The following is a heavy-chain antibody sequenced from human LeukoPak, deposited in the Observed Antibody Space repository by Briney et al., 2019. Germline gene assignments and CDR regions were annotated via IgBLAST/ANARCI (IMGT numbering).Heavy chain of an antibody. CDR3: ARRLYVSGSSNAIEI. V-gene: IGHV2-70*11. CDR1: GVSLTTDEMS. Sequence: SGPALVKPTQTLTLTCTSSGVSLTTDEMSVSWVRQPPGKALEWRARIDWDDDKYYSASLKTRLTISKASSKCQLVLTMTNMEPVATATYYCARRLYVSGSSNAIEISGHGKMVT. J-gene: IGHJ3*02. D-gene: IGHD3-10*01. CDR2: IDWDDDK.